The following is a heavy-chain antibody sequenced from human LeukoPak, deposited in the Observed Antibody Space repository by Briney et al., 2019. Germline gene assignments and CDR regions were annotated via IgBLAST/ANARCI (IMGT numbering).Heavy chain of an antibody. J-gene: IGHJ5*02. Sequence: GGSLRLSCAASGFIFSDHWMHWVRHAPGKGLVWLSRINNDGSSTIYADSVKGRFTFSRDNAENTLFLEMSSLRVEDTAVYYCIVFGDSNHWGQGTLVTVSS. CDR1: GFIFSDHW. D-gene: IGHD4-17*01. CDR3: IVFGDSNH. V-gene: IGHV3-74*01. CDR2: INNDGSST.